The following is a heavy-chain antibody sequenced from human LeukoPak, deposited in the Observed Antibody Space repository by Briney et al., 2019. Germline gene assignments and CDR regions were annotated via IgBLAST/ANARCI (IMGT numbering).Heavy chain of an antibody. J-gene: IGHJ6*03. CDR1: GGTFSSYA. Sequence: PRASVKVSCKASGGTFSSYAISWVRQAPGQGLEWMGGIIHFFGTTNYAQKFQGRVTITTDESTSTGYTELSRLRSEDTAVYYCARGPPEYYYVDVWGKGTTVIVSS. CDR2: IIHFFGTT. V-gene: IGHV1-69*05. CDR3: ARGPPEYYYVDV.